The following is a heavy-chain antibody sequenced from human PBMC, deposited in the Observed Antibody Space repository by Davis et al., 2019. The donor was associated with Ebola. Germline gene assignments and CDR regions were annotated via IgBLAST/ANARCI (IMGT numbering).Heavy chain of an antibody. J-gene: IGHJ3*02. CDR2: LGLSADT. D-gene: IGHD2/OR15-2a*01. Sequence: PGGSLRLSCAASGFTFSSYAMSWVRRAPGKGLEWVSTLGLSADTYYADSVKGRFTISRDNSKNTLHLQMNSLRVEDTAIYYCVKDSSNIWFDIWGQGTLVTVSS. CDR1: GFTFSSYA. V-gene: IGHV3-23*01. CDR3: VKDSSNIWFDI.